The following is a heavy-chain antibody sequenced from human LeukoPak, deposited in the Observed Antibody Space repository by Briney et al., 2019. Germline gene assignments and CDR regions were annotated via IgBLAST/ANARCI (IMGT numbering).Heavy chain of an antibody. Sequence: PSETLSLTCAVYGGSFRGYYWSWIRQPPGKGLEWIGEINHSGSTNYNPSLKSRVTISVDTSKNQFSLKLSSVTAAGTAVYYCARARYYGSGSYLYWGQGTLVTVSS. J-gene: IGHJ4*02. CDR3: ARARYYGSGSYLY. CDR2: INHSGST. V-gene: IGHV4-34*01. D-gene: IGHD3-10*01. CDR1: GGSFRGYY.